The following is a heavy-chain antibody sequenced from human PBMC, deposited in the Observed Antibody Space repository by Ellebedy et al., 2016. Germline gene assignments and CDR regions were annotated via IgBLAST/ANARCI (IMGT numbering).Heavy chain of an antibody. CDR3: ARAIIVVVPAAASEYFQH. CDR1: GASISSGGYY. J-gene: IGHJ1*01. CDR2: IYYSGNT. Sequence: SETLSLXCTVSGASISSGGYYWSWIRQLPGKGLEWIGYIYYSGNTKYNPSLRSRVTISVDTSKNQFSLKLSSVTAADTAVYYCARAIIVVVPAAASEYFQHWGPGTLVTVSS. D-gene: IGHD2-2*01. V-gene: IGHV4-31*03.